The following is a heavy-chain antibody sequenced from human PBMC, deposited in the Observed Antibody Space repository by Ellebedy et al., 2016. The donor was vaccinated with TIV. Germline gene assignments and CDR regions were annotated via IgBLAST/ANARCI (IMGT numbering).Heavy chain of an antibody. Sequence: PGGSLRLSCVASGFTFSTYGMHWVRQAPGKGLEWVAFKRFDGRNEYNGDSVKGRFFISRDLSKNTLYLQMNRVTSDDTGTYYCTRETNPTPGPLAGTGFDCWGQGTLVIVSS. J-gene: IGHJ4*02. CDR3: TRETNPTPGPLAGTGFDC. CDR1: GFTFSTYG. D-gene: IGHD6-19*01. CDR2: KRFDGRNE. V-gene: IGHV3-30*02.